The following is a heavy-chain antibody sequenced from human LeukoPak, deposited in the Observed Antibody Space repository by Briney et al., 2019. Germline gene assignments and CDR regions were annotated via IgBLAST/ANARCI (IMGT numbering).Heavy chain of an antibody. Sequence: GGSLRLSCVASGITFSNYAVSWVRQAPEKGLEWVSCISGSGANTFNADSVKGRFTISRDNSKNTLYLQMNSLRAEDTAVYYCAKDGTYYYESENDYWGQGTLVTVSS. CDR3: AKDGTYYYESENDY. J-gene: IGHJ4*02. CDR1: GITFSNYA. D-gene: IGHD3-22*01. V-gene: IGHV3-23*01. CDR2: ISGSGANT.